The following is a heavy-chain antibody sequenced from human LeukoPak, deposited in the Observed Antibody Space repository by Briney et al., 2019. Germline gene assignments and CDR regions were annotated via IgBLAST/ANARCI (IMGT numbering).Heavy chain of an antibody. CDR1: GYSFTNYW. V-gene: IGHV5-51*01. CDR3: VRHLYEGGANHLFDY. J-gene: IGHJ4*02. Sequence: GESLKISCKGPGYSFTNYWIGWVRQKPGKGLEYMCLIHPGDSDTRYSPSFQGQVTISVDKSITTAYLQWSSLKASDTAMYYCVRHLYEGGANHLFDYWGQGTLVTVSS. CDR2: IHPGDSDT. D-gene: IGHD3-16*01.